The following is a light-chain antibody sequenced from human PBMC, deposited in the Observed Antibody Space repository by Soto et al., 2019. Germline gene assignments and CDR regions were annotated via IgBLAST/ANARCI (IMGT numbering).Light chain of an antibody. V-gene: IGKV3-20*01. CDR2: GAS. CDR3: QQYGSSGT. CDR1: QSVSHNY. J-gene: IGKJ1*01. Sequence: EIVLTQSPGTLSLSTGERATLSCRASQSVSHNYLAWYQQKPGQAPRLLIYGASNGATGNPDRFSGSGSGTGFTLTISRLEPEDFAVYYCQQYGSSGTFGQGTKVEIK.